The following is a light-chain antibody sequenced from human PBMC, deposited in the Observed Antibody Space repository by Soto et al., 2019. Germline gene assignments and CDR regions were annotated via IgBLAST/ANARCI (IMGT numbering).Light chain of an antibody. J-gene: IGLJ1*01. CDR3: SSYTSSSSLWV. CDR2: DVS. V-gene: IGLV2-14*01. CDR1: SSDVGGYNY. Sequence: QSALTQPASVSVSPGQSITISCTGTSSDVGGYNYVSWYQQHPGKAPKLMIYDVSNRPSGVSNRFSGSKSGNTASLTMSGLQAEDEADYYCSSYTSSSSLWVFGTGTKLTVL.